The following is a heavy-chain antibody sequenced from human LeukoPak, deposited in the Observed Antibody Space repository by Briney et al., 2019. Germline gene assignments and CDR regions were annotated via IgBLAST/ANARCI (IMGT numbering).Heavy chain of an antibody. CDR1: KFTFSSYT. Sequence: PGGSLRLSCAASKFTFSSYTMNWVRRAPGKGLEWVSSISTTSKYIYYADSVKGRFTISRDNAKNSLYLQMNSLRAEDTAIYYCARDLIRPFYYDSTGYYDYWGQGTLVTVSS. V-gene: IGHV3-21*01. CDR3: ARDLIRPFYYDSTGYYDY. J-gene: IGHJ4*02. CDR2: ISTTSKYI. D-gene: IGHD3-22*01.